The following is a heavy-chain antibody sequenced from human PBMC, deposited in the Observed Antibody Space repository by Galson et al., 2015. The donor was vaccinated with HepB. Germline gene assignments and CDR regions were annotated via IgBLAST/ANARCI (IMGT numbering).Heavy chain of an antibody. CDR2: FTPFNGNT. V-gene: IGHV1-45*02. Sequence: SVKVSCKASGYTFTYRYLHWVRQAPGQALEWMGWFTPFNGNTNYAQKFQDRVTITSDRSMSTAYMVLSSLRSEDTAMYYCASTRATTHTVTTFLEFDYWGQGTLVTVSS. CDR1: GYTFTYRY. J-gene: IGHJ4*01. D-gene: IGHD4-17*01. CDR3: ASTRATTHTVTTFLEFDY.